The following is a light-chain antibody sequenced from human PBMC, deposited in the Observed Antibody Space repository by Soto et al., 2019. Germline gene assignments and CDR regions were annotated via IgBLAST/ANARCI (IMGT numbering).Light chain of an antibody. CDR2: KAS. V-gene: IGKV1-5*03. CDR3: QQYSTYTPRT. J-gene: IGKJ1*01. CDR1: QSISIW. Sequence: DIQMTQSPSTLSASVGDRVTITCRASQSISIWLAWYQQKPGKAPKILIYKASSLESGVPSRFSGSGSGTQFTLTISSLQPDDCATYYCQQYSTYTPRTFGQGTNVDIK.